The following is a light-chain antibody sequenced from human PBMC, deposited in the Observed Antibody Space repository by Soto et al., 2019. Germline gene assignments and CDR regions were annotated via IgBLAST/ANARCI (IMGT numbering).Light chain of an antibody. CDR2: GAS. Sequence: EIGMTQSPATLSVSPGERATLSCRAGQSVSSNLAWYQQKPGQAPRLLIYGASSRAAGVPDRFTGSGSGTEFTLTISSLQSEDFAVYYCQHYDAWRTFGQGTKVEIK. V-gene: IGKV3-15*01. J-gene: IGKJ1*01. CDR3: QHYDAWRT. CDR1: QSVSSN.